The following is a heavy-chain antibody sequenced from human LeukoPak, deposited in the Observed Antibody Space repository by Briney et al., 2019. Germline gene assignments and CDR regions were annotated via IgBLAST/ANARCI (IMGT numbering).Heavy chain of an antibody. V-gene: IGHV3-20*04. D-gene: IGHD1-14*01. J-gene: IGHJ4*02. Sequence: GGSLRLSCAASGFTFEAYGLSWVRQAPGQGLEWVSGINWNDGSTDYADSVKGRFTTSRDKAKNSLYLQMNSLRAEDTALYYCARVPETTQLFDYWGQGTLVTVSS. CDR2: INWNDGST. CDR3: ARVPETTQLFDY. CDR1: GFTFEAYG.